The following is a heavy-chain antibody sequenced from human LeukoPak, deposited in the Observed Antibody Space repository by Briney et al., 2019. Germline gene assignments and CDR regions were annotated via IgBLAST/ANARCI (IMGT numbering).Heavy chain of an antibody. CDR2: WIPRFGTT. Sequence: GASVKVSCKASGGTXSTDAINWIRQAPGQGLEWMAGWIPRFGTTFYAQKFQGRVTLVADKSTNAAFMEVSSLTSDDTAVYYCARQHCAGGTCYDDRGFFDFWGQGTLVTVSS. D-gene: IGHD2-15*01. V-gene: IGHV1-69*06. J-gene: IGHJ4*02. CDR1: GGTXSTDA. CDR3: ARQHCAGGTCYDDRGFFDF.